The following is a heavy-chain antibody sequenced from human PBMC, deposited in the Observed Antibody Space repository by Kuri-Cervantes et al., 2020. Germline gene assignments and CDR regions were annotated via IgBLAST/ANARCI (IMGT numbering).Heavy chain of an antibody. J-gene: IGHJ4*02. V-gene: IGHV1-18*01. CDR3: ARGEYYFDY. Sequence: ASVKVSCKAPGYTFINYAVHWVRQAPGQGLEWMGWVSTYDGGADYAQNFQGRVTMTTDTSTSTAYMELRNLRSDDTAVYYCARGEYYFDYWGQGTLVTVSS. CDR2: VSTYDGGA. CDR1: GYTFINYA.